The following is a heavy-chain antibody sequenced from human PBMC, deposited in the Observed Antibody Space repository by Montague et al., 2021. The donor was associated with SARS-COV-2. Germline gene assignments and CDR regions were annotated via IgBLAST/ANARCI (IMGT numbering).Heavy chain of an antibody. D-gene: IGHD2-15*01. CDR2: VYYTGST. V-gene: IGHV4-59*11. Sequence: SETLSLTCTVSAGSISSHYWSWIRQPPGKALEWIGYVYYTGSTKYNPSLKSRVTMSVDTPKNRFSLSLRSLTAADTAVYYCARAQNTCFIANCFDPWGQGTLVTVSS. J-gene: IGHJ5*02. CDR3: ARAQNTCFIANCFDP. CDR1: AGSISSHY.